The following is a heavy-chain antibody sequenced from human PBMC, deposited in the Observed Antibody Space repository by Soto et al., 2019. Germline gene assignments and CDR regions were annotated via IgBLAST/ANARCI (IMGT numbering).Heavy chain of an antibody. V-gene: IGHV3-23*01. CDR3: AKESFRGYCSSTSCYFFDY. CDR2: ISGSGGST. CDR1: GFTFSSYA. Sequence: GGSLRLSCAASGFTFSSYAMSWVRQAPGKGLEWVSAISGSGGSTYYADSVKGRFTISRDNSKNTLYLQMNSLRAEDTAVYYCAKESFRGYCSSTSCYFFDYWGQGTLVTVSS. D-gene: IGHD2-2*01. J-gene: IGHJ4*02.